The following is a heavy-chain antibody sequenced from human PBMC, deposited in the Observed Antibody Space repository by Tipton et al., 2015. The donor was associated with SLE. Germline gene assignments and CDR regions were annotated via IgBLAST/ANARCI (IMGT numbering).Heavy chain of an antibody. CDR3: AVGSDGYNDY. Sequence: TLSLTCTVSGGSISSSSYYWGWIRQPPGKGLEWIGSIYHSGSTYYNPSLKSRVTISVDTSKNQFSLKLSSVTAADTAVYYCAVGSDGYNDYWGQGTLVTVSS. D-gene: IGHD5-24*01. V-gene: IGHV4-39*07. J-gene: IGHJ4*02. CDR2: IYHSGST. CDR1: GGSISSSSYY.